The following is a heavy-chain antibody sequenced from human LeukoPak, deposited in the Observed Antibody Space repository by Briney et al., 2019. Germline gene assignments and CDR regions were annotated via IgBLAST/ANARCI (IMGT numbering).Heavy chain of an antibody. Sequence: SETLSLTCTVSGGSISGYYWSWIRQPPGKGLEWIGEINHSGSTNYNPSLKSRVTISVDTSKNQFSLKLSSVTAADTAVYYCARGRKWFGELFPWGQGTLVTVSS. CDR3: ARGRKWFGELFP. V-gene: IGHV4-34*01. CDR2: INHSGST. CDR1: GGSISGYY. D-gene: IGHD3-10*01. J-gene: IGHJ5*02.